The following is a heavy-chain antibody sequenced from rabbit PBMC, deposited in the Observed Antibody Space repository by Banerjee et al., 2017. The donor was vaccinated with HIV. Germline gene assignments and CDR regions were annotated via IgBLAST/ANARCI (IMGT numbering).Heavy chain of an antibody. CDR2: IYAGSSGTT. V-gene: IGHV1S45*01. J-gene: IGHJ6*01. CDR3: AKMYYDYFGAPYGRGMDL. Sequence: QEQLEESGGDLVKPEGSLTLTCTASGFSFSSSYYMCWVRQAPGKGLEWIACIYAGSSGTTYYASWAKGRFTISKTSSTTVTLQMTSLTAADTATYFCAKMYYDYFGAPYGRGMDLWGQGTLVTVS. CDR1: GFSFSSSYY. D-gene: IGHD5-1*01.